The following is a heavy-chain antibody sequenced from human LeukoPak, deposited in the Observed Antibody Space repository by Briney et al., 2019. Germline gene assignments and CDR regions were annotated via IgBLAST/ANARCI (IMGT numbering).Heavy chain of an antibody. CDR1: GFTFSSYG. CDR2: IRYDGSNK. Sequence: SGGSRRLSCAASGFTFSSYGMRWVRQAPGKGLEWVAFIRYDGSNKYYADSVKGRFTISRDNSKNTLYLQMNSLRAEDTAVYYCAEGTIAAAGLGYFQHWGQGTLVTVSS. V-gene: IGHV3-30*02. D-gene: IGHD6-13*01. J-gene: IGHJ1*01. CDR3: AEGTIAAAGLGYFQH.